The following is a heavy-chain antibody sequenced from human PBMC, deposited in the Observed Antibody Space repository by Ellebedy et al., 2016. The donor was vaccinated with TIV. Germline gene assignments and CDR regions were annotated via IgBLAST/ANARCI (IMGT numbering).Heavy chain of an antibody. J-gene: IGHJ3*02. V-gene: IGHV3-53*01. D-gene: IGHD7-27*01. Sequence: PGGSLRLSCAASGFSVSHNFMTWVRQAPGKGLEWVSLIYSGGSTSYADSVKGRFTISRDNSRNTLYLQMNSLRAEDTAVYYCVREAGDAFDIWGQGAMVTVSS. CDR1: GFSVSHNF. CDR2: IYSGGST. CDR3: VREAGDAFDI.